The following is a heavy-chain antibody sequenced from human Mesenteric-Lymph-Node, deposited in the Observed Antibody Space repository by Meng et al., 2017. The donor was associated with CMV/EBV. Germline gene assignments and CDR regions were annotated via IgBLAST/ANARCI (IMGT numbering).Heavy chain of an antibody. CDR1: GYSISSGYY. J-gene: IGHJ6*02. V-gene: IGHV4-38-2*02. D-gene: IGHD3-3*01. Sequence: SETLSLTCSVSGYSISSGYYWGWIRQPPGRGLEWIGNVYQSGRTYYNPSLKGRVTMFLDTYKNQFSLNLNSVTAADTAVYFCARPYYDSWSGYFSEGYAMDVWGQGTTVTVSS. CDR2: VYQSGRT. CDR3: ARPYYDSWSGYFSEGYAMDV.